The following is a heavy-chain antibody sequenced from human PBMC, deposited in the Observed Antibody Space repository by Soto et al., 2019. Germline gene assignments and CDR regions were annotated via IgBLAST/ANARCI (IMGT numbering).Heavy chain of an antibody. D-gene: IGHD4-17*01. J-gene: IGHJ6*02. CDR2: IIPIFGTA. V-gene: IGHV1-69*01. CDR1: GGTFSSYA. Sequence: QVQLVQSGAEVQKPGSSVKFSCKASGGTFSSYAISWVRQAPGQRLEWMGGIIPIFGTANYEQKFQGRVTIVADESMSTAYMELRSVRSEDTAVYYCARRDDYGDYVYYYYGMDVWGQGTTVTVSS. CDR3: ARRDDYGDYVYYYYGMDV.